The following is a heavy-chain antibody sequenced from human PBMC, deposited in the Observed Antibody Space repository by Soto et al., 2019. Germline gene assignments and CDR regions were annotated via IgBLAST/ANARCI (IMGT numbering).Heavy chain of an antibody. J-gene: IGHJ4*02. CDR2: IDPSDSYT. D-gene: IGHD3-22*01. V-gene: IGHV5-10-1*01. CDR1: GYSFTSYW. CDR3: ARHDSSGSALDY. Sequence: GDSLKISCKGSGYSFTSYWISWVRQMPGKGLEWMGRIDPSDSYTNYSPSFQGHVTISADKSISTAYLQWSSLKASDTAMYYCARHDSSGSALDYWCQGTRATVSA.